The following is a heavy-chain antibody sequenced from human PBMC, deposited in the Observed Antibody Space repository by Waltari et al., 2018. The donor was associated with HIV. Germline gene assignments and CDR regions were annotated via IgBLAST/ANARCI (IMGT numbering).Heavy chain of an antibody. CDR1: SGSITSGNYY. D-gene: IGHD3-10*01. CDR2: VYTSGST. J-gene: IGHJ2*01. CDR3: ARALDYYESGSFPLWFFDV. Sequence: GPGLVTPSQTLSLTCTVSSGSITSGNYYWSWIRQPAGKGLEWIGRVYTSGSTNYNPSLKNRVTISIDTSRNQFSLRLSSVAAADTAVYYCARALDYYESGSFPLWFFDVWGRGTLVTVSS. V-gene: IGHV4-61*02.